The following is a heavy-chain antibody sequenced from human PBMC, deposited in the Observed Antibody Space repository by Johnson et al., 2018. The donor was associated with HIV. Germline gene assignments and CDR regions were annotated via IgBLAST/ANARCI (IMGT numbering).Heavy chain of an antibody. CDR1: GFTFSTYG. D-gene: IGHD3-22*01. CDR3: ASCERDSSGRGGKTTAVACDI. CDR2: ISYDGSNK. J-gene: IGHJ3*02. V-gene: IGHV3-30*03. Sequence: QVQLVESGGGVVQPGRSLRLSCAASGFTFSTYGMHWVRQAPGKGLEWVAVISYDGSNKYYADSVKGRFTISRDNSKNTLYLQMNSLRAEDTAVYYCASCERDSSGRGGKTTAVACDIWGQGTRVTVSS.